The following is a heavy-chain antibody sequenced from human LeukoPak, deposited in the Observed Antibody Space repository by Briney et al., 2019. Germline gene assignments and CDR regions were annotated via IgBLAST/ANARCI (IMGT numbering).Heavy chain of an antibody. CDR1: GGSFSGYY. CDR3: ARGPRIAPYFQR. V-gene: IGHV4-34*01. CDR2: INHSGST. D-gene: IGHD6-13*01. J-gene: IGHJ1*01. Sequence: SETLSLTCAVYGGSFSGYYWGWIRQPPGKGLEWIGEINHSGSTNYNPSLKSRVTISIDTSKNQFSLRLSSVSAADTAVYYCARGPRIAPYFQRWGQGTLVTASS.